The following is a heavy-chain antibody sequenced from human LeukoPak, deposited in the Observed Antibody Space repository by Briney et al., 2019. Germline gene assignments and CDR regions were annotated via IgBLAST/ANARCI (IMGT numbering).Heavy chain of an antibody. D-gene: IGHD1-7*01. Sequence: GGSLRLSCAASGFTFSSYALNWVRQAPGKGLEWVSYISSSGTTIYCADSVKGRFTISRDNAENSLYLQMNSLRAEDTAVYYCARDARITGTTGPFDYWGQGTLVTVSS. J-gene: IGHJ4*02. CDR2: ISSSGTTI. V-gene: IGHV3-48*03. CDR1: GFTFSSYA. CDR3: ARDARITGTTGPFDY.